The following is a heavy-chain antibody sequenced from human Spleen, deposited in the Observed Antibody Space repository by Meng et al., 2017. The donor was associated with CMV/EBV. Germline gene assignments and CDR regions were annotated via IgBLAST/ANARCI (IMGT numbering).Heavy chain of an antibody. Sequence: ASVKVSCKASGYTFTGYYMHWVRQAPGQGLEWMGWINPNSGGTNYAQKFQGRVTMARDTSISTAYMELSRLRSDDTAVYYCARVKGRGIIVVVDDAFDIWGQGTMVTVSS. D-gene: IGHD2-2*01. CDR2: INPNSGGT. V-gene: IGHV1-2*02. J-gene: IGHJ3*02. CDR1: GYTFTGYY. CDR3: ARVKGRGIIVVVDDAFDI.